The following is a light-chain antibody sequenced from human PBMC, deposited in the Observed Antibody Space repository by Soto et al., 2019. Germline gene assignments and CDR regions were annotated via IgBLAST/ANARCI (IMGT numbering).Light chain of an antibody. CDR3: QQYAA. Sequence: EIVLTQSPGTLSLSPGERATLSCRASQSVSSSYLAWYQQKPGQAPRLLIYGASSSATGIPDRFSGSGSGTDFTLTISRLEPEDYAVYYCQQYAAFGGGTKVEIK. CDR1: QSVSSSY. J-gene: IGKJ4*01. CDR2: GAS. V-gene: IGKV3-20*01.